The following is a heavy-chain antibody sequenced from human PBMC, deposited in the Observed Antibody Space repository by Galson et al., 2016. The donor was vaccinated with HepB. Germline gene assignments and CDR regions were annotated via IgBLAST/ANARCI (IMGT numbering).Heavy chain of an antibody. CDR1: GFTFSRYW. J-gene: IGHJ4*02. D-gene: IGHD3-16*01. CDR2: IKEDGSQK. CDR3: AREGGAFDI. Sequence: SLRLSCAASGFTFSRYWMSWVRQAPGKGLEWLANIKEDGSQKYSVGSVRGRFTISRDNARNSLYLQMNTVRVEDTAVYYCAREGGAFDIRGQGTLVTVSS. V-gene: IGHV3-7*01.